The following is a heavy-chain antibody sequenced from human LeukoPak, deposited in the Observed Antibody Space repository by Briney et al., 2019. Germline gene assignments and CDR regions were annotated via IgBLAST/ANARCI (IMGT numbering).Heavy chain of an antibody. Sequence: SETLSPTCSVSGGHIDSVYWNWIRQPPGKGLEWIGYIDNSGSTKYNPSLQSRITMSRDTSKKQFSLKLTSVTAADTAMYYCASGAGWLIDYWGQGTLVSVSS. CDR1: GGHIDSVY. V-gene: IGHV4-4*08. J-gene: IGHJ4*02. CDR2: IDNSGST. D-gene: IGHD6-19*01. CDR3: ASGAGWLIDY.